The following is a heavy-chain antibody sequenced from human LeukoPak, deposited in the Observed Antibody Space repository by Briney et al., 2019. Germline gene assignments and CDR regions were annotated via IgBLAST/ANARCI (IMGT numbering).Heavy chain of an antibody. V-gene: IGHV4-31*03. CDR3: AGGDFSGGYCYDY. Sequence: KSSQTLSLTCTVSGGSISSGGYYWSWIRQHPGKGLEWIGYIYYSGSTYYNPSLKSRVTISVDTSKNQFSLRLSSVTAADTAVYYCAGGDFSGGYCYDYWGQGTLVTVSS. CDR1: GGSISSGGYY. J-gene: IGHJ4*02. CDR2: IYYSGST. D-gene: IGHD2-15*01.